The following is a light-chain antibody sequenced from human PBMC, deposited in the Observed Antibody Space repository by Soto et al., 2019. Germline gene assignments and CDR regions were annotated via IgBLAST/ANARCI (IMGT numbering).Light chain of an antibody. CDR2: HDS. CDR1: NIGSKS. J-gene: IGLJ3*02. Sequence: SYELTQPPSVSVAPGQTATITCGGSNIGSKSVHWYQQKPGQAPVLVVFHDSDRPSGIPGRFSGSNFGETATLTISGVEAGDEADYYCQVWDRSSDHWVFGGGTKLTVL. V-gene: IGLV3-21*02. CDR3: QVWDRSSDHWV.